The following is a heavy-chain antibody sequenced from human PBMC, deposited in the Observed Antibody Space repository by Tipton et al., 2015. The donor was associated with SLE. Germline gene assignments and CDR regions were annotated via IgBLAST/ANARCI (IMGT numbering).Heavy chain of an antibody. CDR2: IYSGGTT. D-gene: IGHD5-12*01. V-gene: IGHV3-53*01. Sequence: SLRLSCEVNGFSVSSIYMSWVRQAPGKGLEWVSIIYSGGTTFYIDSVKGRFTISWDNAENSLYLQMNSLRAEDTAVYYCARAQTRAAIYFDSWGRGTLVNVSS. J-gene: IGHJ4*02. CDR1: GFSVSSIY. CDR3: ARAQTRAAIYFDS.